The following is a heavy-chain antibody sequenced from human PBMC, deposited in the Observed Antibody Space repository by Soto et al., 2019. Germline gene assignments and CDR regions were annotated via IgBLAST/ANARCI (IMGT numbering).Heavy chain of an antibody. CDR2: INHSGST. CDR3: ARVRRSITMVRGSNYYYMDV. V-gene: IGHV4-34*01. D-gene: IGHD3-10*01. CDR1: GGSFSGYY. Sequence: SETLSLTCAVYGGSFSGYYWSWIRQPPGKGLEWIGEINHSGSTNYNPSLKSRVTISVDTSKNLFSLKLSSVTAADTAVYYCARVRRSITMVRGSNYYYMDVWGKGTTVTVSS. J-gene: IGHJ6*03.